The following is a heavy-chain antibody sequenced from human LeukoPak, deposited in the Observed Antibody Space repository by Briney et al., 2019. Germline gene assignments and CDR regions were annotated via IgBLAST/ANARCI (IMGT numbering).Heavy chain of an antibody. J-gene: IGHJ4*02. V-gene: IGHV5-51*04. CDR2: IYPGDSDT. CDR1: GYSFNNYW. D-gene: IGHD1-26*01. Sequence: GESLKISCKGSGYSFNNYWIGWVRQKPGKGLEWMRIIYPGDSDTRYSPSFQGQVTISADKPIRTAYLQWSSLKASDTAMYYCSVGATTSRFNFWGQGTLVTVSS. CDR3: SVGATTSRFNF.